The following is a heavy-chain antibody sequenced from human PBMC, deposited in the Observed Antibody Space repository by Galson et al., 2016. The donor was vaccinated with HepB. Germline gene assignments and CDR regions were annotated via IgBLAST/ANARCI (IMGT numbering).Heavy chain of an antibody. D-gene: IGHD1-26*01. CDR1: GYPFTKFA. CDR2: INAGNGNT. CDR3: ARVGGRVVGATTLNY. Sequence: SVKVSCKASGYPFTKFAMHWVRQAPGQRREWMGWINAGNGNTKYSQKFQGRVTITRDTSASTAYMELRSLRSEDTAVYYCARVGGRVVGATTLNYWGQGTLVTVSS. J-gene: IGHJ4*02. V-gene: IGHV1-3*01.